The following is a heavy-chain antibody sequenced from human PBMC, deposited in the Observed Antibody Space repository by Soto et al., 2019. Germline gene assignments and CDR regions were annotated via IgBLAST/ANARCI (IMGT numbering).Heavy chain of an antibody. D-gene: IGHD1-26*01. CDR2: ILSTGSS. V-gene: IGHV4-31*03. CDR3: AARGSYFTY. Sequence: SETLSLTCSVSGGPISSLGYYWSWIRQHPGKGLEWIGSILSTGSSHSNPSLKSRVTMSLDTSQNQLSLRVTSVTAADTAVYFCAARGSYFTYWGQGALVTVSS. CDR1: GGPISSLGYY. J-gene: IGHJ4*02.